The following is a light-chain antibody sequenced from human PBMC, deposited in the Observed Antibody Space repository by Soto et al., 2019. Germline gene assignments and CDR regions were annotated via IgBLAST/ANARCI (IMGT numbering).Light chain of an antibody. V-gene: IGKV1-39*01. CDR3: QQSYSTPPWT. Sequence: DIQLTQSPSSLSASVGDKVTITCRASQSIRSYLNWVQQKPGKAPKLLIYHASSLQTGVPSRFSGSRSGTDFSLTISSLQPEDFATYYCQQSYSTPPWTFGQGTKVDIK. J-gene: IGKJ1*01. CDR1: QSIRSY. CDR2: HAS.